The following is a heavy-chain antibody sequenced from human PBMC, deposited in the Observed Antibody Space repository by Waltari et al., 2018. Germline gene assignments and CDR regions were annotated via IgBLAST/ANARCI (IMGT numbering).Heavy chain of an antibody. V-gene: IGHV4-59*01. CDR1: GDSLNNYY. J-gene: IGHJ5*02. CDR3: AGSGGNGDYDR. D-gene: IGHD4-17*01. Sequence: QVQLQESGPGLVKPSETLSLTCTVSGDSLNNYYWTWIRQSPGKGLAWIGYSYYRGRTNYNPTLERWVTISIKPSKNQFALKLGSVTAADTAVYYCAGSGGNGDYDRWGQGTQVTVSS. CDR2: SYYRGRT.